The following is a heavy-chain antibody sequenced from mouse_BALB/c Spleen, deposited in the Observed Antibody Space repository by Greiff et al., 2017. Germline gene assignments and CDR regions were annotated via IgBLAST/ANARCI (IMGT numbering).Heavy chain of an antibody. CDR2: ISSGGSYT. CDR3: TREYYYGSPFDY. D-gene: IGHD1-1*01. V-gene: IGHV5-6-4*01. Sequence: EVQRVESGGGLVKPGGSLKLSCAASGFTFSSYTMSWVRQTPEKRLEWVATISSGGSYTYYPDSVKGRFTISRDNAKNTLYLQMSSLKSEDTAMYYCTREYYYGSPFDYWGQGTTLTVSS. CDR1: GFTFSSYT. J-gene: IGHJ2*01.